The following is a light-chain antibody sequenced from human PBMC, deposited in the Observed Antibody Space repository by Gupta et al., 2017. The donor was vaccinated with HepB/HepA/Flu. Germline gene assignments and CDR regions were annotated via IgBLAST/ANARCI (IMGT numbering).Light chain of an antibody. Sequence: DIQLTQSPSFLSASVGDRVTITCRASQGISSYLAWYQQKPGKAPKLLIYAASTLQSGVPSRFSGSGSGTEFTLTISILHPEDFATYYCQQLNSYPQTFGQGTKVEIK. CDR2: AAS. V-gene: IGKV1-9*01. CDR3: QQLNSYPQT. J-gene: IGKJ1*01. CDR1: QGISSY.